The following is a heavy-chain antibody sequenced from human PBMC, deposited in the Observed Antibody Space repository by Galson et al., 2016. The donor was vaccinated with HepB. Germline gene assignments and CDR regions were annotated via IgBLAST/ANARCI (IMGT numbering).Heavy chain of an antibody. Sequence: SLRLSCAGSGFIFEDYVLHWVRQPPGKGLEWLSLISWDGSITFYADSVKGRFTISRDNSKNSLYLQMDSLRPEDAAFYYCAKASGGDYFFQYWGQGSRVTVSS. CDR2: ISWDGSIT. CDR3: AKASGGDYFFQY. CDR1: GFIFEDYV. V-gene: IGHV3-43D*03. D-gene: IGHD1-26*01. J-gene: IGHJ4*02.